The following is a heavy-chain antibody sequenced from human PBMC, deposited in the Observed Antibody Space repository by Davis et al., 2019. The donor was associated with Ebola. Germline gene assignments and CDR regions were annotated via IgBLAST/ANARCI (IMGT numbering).Heavy chain of an antibody. Sequence: ASVKVSCKASGYTFTGYYMHWVRQAPGQGLEWMGWINPNSGGTNYAQKFRGRVTMTRDTSISTVYMELRSLRSDDTAVYYCARSKIEMAYIDYWGQGTLVTVSS. CDR3: ARSKIEMAYIDY. CDR1: GYTFTGYY. V-gene: IGHV1-2*02. D-gene: IGHD5-24*01. CDR2: INPNSGGT. J-gene: IGHJ4*02.